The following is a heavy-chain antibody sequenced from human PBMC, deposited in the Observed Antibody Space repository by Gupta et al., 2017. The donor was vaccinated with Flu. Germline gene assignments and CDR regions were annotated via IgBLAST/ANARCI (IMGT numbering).Heavy chain of an antibody. CDR3: TRRVDTDMAPAGAVDV. CDR1: GDPINNGLYH. D-gene: IGHD5-18*01. CDR2: VSYYSGRS. J-gene: IGHJ3*01. Sequence: QVQLQESGPGLVKPSETLSLTCTVSGDPINNGLYHWGWIRQPPGKGLEWIGSVSYYSGRSVYSPSLRSRVIVSSDTSKNDFSLQLSSVTAADTAVYYCTRRVDTDMAPAGAVDVWGQGTMVTVSS. V-gene: IGHV4-39*02.